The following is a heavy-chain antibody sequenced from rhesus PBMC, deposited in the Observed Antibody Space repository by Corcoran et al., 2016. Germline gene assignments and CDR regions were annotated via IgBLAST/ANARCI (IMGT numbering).Heavy chain of an antibody. CDR1: GYTFTTYY. D-gene: IGHD3-16*01. Sequence: QVQLVQSGAEIKQPGASVKLSCKASGYTFTTYYIHWVQQAPGTGLEWIGLISPYSGNRDYAQNFQGRVSITTDTSTNTGYMELSSLRSEDTAVYYCAREDHGSFNSLDVWGRGVLVTISS. J-gene: IGHJ5-2*02. V-gene: IGHV1-1*01. CDR3: AREDHGSFNSLDV. CDR2: ISPYSGNR.